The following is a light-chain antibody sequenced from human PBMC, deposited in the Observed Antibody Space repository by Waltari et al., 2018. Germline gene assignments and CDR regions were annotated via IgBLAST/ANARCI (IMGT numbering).Light chain of an antibody. V-gene: IGLV6-57*01. CDR1: SGSIASNY. CDR2: EAN. J-gene: IGLJ2*01. CDR3: QSYDSSNVV. Sequence: NFMLTQPHPVSESPGKTVTISCTRSSGSIASNYVQWYQQRPGSSPTTVIYEANQRPSGVPDRFSGSIDSSSNSASLTISGLKTEDEADYYCQSYDSSNVVFGGGTKLTVL.